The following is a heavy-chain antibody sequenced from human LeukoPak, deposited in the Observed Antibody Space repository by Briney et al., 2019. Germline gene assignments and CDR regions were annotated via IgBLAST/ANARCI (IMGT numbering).Heavy chain of an antibody. Sequence: GDSLRLTCEGSGFPFSDRTFNWVRQSPGKGLEWVSGINWNGGSTGYADSVKGRFTISRDNAKNSLYLQMNSLRAEDTALYYCARVKVPASYMDVWGKGTTVTVSS. J-gene: IGHJ6*03. CDR2: INWNGGST. CDR1: GFPFSDRT. D-gene: IGHD4/OR15-4a*01. V-gene: IGHV3-20*04. CDR3: ARVKVPASYMDV.